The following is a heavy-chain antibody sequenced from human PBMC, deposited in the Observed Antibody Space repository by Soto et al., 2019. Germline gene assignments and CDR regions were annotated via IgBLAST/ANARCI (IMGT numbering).Heavy chain of an antibody. D-gene: IGHD2-21*02. V-gene: IGHV1-69*12. Sequence: QVQLVQSGAEVKKPGSSVKVSCKASEGTFSSYIINWMRQAPGQGLEWMGGIIPIFGAANYAQKFQGRVTXXAXXSTSTAYMDLSSLRSEDTAVYYCATAYCGGDCYSPYNWFDPWGQGTLVTVSS. J-gene: IGHJ5*02. CDR3: ATAYCGGDCYSPYNWFDP. CDR2: IIPIFGAA. CDR1: EGTFSSYI.